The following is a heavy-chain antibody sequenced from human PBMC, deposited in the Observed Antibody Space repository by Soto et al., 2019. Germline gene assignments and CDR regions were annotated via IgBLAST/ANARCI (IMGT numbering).Heavy chain of an antibody. D-gene: IGHD3-16*01. CDR1: GFTFPKYG. Sequence: QVQLVESGGGVVQPGQSLTLSCAASGFTFPKYGMHWVRQPPGKGLEWVALILSDGSRQWYRDSVRGRFSISRDNRKNTLNLQMDSVRVEDAAVYYCVRDDYGGPNAFDIVGQGTMVTVSS. V-gene: IGHV3-33*03. CDR3: VRDDYGGPNAFDI. CDR2: ILSDGSRQ. J-gene: IGHJ3*02.